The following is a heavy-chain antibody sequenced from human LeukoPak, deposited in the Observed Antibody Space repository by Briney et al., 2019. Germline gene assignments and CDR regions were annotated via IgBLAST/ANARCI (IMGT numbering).Heavy chain of an antibody. J-gene: IGHJ4*02. CDR3: ARLYYYDSSGYYNGNY. CDR2: IYPGDSDT. V-gene: IGHV5-51*01. D-gene: IGHD3-22*01. CDR1: GYSFASYW. Sequence: HGESLKISCKGSGYSFASYWIAWVRQMPGKGLEWMGIIYPGDSDTTYSPSFQGQVTISADTSISTAYLQWSSLKASDTAMYYCARLYYYDSSGYYNGNYWGQGTLVTVSS.